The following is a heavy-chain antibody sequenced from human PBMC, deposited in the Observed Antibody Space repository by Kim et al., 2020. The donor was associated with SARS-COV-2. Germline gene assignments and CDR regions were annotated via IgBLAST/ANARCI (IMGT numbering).Heavy chain of an antibody. V-gene: IGHV3-48*02. CDR2: ISSSSSTI. J-gene: IGHJ4*02. CDR3: ARAGDSGYDFLYFDY. CDR1: GFTFSSYS. D-gene: IGHD5-12*01. Sequence: GGSLRLSCAASGFTFSSYSMNWVRQAPGKGLEWVSYISSSSSTIYYADSVKGRFTISRDNAKNSLYLQMNSLRDEDTAVYYCARAGDSGYDFLYFDYWGQETLVTVSS.